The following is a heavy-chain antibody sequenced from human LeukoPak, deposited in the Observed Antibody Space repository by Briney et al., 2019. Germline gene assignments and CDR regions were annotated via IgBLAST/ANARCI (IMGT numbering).Heavy chain of an antibody. D-gene: IGHD3-10*02. CDR1: GGSISSYY. CDR3: ANYDYYFRY. J-gene: IGHJ4*02. CDR2: IYYSGST. V-gene: IGHV4-59*01. Sequence: PSETLSLTCTVSGGSISSYYWSWIRQPPGKGLEWIGYIYYSGSTNYNPSLKSRVTISVDTSKNQFSLKLSSVTAADTAVYYRANYDYYFRYWGQGTLVTVSS.